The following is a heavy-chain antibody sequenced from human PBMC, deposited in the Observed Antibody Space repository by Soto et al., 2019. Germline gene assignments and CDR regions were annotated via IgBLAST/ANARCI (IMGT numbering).Heavy chain of an antibody. V-gene: IGHV4-31*03. D-gene: IGHD3-3*01. CDR3: ESWSRMNKGLTQSNDN. J-gene: IGHJ4*02. CDR2: IYYSRST. Sequence: SETLSLTCTVSGGSIRSGGYYWSWIRQHPGKGLEWIGYIYYSRSTSYTPSLKSRVTISVDTSKHQFSLKLSSVTAADTAVYLCESWSRMNKGLTQSNDNCRQATLFPVSP. CDR1: GGSIRSGGYY.